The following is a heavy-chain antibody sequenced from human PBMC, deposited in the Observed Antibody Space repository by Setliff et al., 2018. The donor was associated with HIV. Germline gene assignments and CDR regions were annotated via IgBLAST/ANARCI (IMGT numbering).Heavy chain of an antibody. CDR1: GGSISSHY. V-gene: IGHV4-59*11. CDR3: AIRGSSGWYVGGYFDY. J-gene: IGHJ4*02. D-gene: IGHD6-19*01. Sequence: SETLSLTCTVSGGSISSHYWTWIRQPPGKGLEWIGYIYYSGSTNYNPSLKSRVTISVDTSKNQFSLKLSSVTAADTAVYYCAIRGSSGWYVGGYFDYWGQGTLVTVSS. CDR2: IYYSGST.